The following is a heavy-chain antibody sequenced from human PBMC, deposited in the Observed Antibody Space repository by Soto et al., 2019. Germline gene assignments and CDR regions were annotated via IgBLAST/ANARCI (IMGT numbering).Heavy chain of an antibody. CDR2: ISGSGGST. D-gene: IGHD6-13*01. CDR1: GFTFSSYA. Sequence: GGSLRLSCAASGFTFSSYAMSWVRQAPGKGLEWVSAISGSGGSTYYADSVKGRFTISRDNSKNTLYLQMNSLRAEDTAVYYCAKDRYSSRGTNWFDPWGQGXLVTVYS. J-gene: IGHJ5*02. V-gene: IGHV3-23*01. CDR3: AKDRYSSRGTNWFDP.